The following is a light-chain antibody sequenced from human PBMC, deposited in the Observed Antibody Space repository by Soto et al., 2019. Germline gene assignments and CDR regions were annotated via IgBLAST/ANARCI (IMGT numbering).Light chain of an antibody. J-gene: IGLJ1*01. CDR2: DVS. CDR3: SSHTSSSTV. Sequence: QSALTQPASVSGSPGQSITISCTGTSSDVGGYNYVSWYQQHPGKAPKLMIYDVSNRPSGVSNRFSGSKSGNTASLTISGLPAEDEADYYCSSHTSSSTVFGTGTKVTVL. V-gene: IGLV2-14*01. CDR1: SSDVGGYNY.